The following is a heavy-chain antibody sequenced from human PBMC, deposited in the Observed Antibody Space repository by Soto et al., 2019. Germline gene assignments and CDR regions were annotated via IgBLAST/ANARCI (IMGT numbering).Heavy chain of an antibody. D-gene: IGHD3-16*01. Sequence: EVYLVESGGDLVQPGGSLRLTCAASGFTFSSYDFHWVRQATGQGLEWVSGIGKGGDTYYAGSVKGRFIMSRENAKNSLYLQMNTLRVGDTAVYYCTRGADGFDFWGQGTLVTVSS. V-gene: IGHV3-13*01. CDR2: IGKGGDT. CDR1: GFTFSSYD. CDR3: TRGADGFDF. J-gene: IGHJ4*02.